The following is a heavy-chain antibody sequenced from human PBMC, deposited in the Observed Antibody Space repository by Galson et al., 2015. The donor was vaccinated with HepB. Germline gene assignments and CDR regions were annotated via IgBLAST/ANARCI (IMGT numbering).Heavy chain of an antibody. CDR1: GYTFTGYY. CDR2: INPNSGGT. J-gene: IGHJ6*03. D-gene: IGHD2-2*01. Sequence: SVKVSCKASGYTFTGYYMHWVRQAPGQGLEWMGWINPNSGGTNYAQKFQGRVTMTRDTSISTAYMELSRLRSDDTAVYYCARDEGAYCSSTSCLGDYYYMDVWGKGTTVTVSS. CDR3: ARDEGAYCSSTSCLGDYYYMDV. V-gene: IGHV1-2*02.